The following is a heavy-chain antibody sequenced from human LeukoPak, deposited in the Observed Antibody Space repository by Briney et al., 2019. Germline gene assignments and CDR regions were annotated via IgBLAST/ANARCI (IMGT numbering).Heavy chain of an antibody. CDR3: AREIRTGYGY. J-gene: IGHJ4*02. CDR1: GGSVSSGSYY. D-gene: IGHD1-1*01. CDR2: VDYSGST. V-gene: IGHV4-61*01. Sequence: SETLSLTCTVSGGSVSSGSYYWSWIRQPPGKGLEWIGNVDYSGSTSYNPSLKRRVTISVDRSKNQFSLKVKYLTAADTAVYYCAREIRTGYGYWGQGTRVTVSS.